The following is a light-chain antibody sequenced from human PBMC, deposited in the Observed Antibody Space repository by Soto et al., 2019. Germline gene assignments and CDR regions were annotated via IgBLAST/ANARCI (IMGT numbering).Light chain of an antibody. CDR1: SSDVGGYKY. V-gene: IGLV2-8*01. CDR2: EVH. CDR3: SSYGGTNNLL. Sequence: QSALTQPPSASESPGQSVTISCTGTSSDVGGYKYVSWYQQHPGKAPKLMIFEVHKRPSGVPDRFSGSKSGNTASLTVSGLQAEDEADYYCSSYGGTNNLLFGGGTQLTVL. J-gene: IGLJ2*01.